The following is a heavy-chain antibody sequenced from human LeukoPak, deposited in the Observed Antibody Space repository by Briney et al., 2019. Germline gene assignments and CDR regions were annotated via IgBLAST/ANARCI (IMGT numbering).Heavy chain of an antibody. D-gene: IGHD5-12*01. V-gene: IGHV1-18*01. CDR3: AREGVYSSYKYYYYGMDV. CDR1: GYTFTSYG. J-gene: IGHJ6*02. CDR2: ISAYNGNT. Sequence: ASVKVSCKASGYTFTSYGISWVRQAPGQGLEWMGWISAYNGNTNYAQKLQGRVTMTTDTSTSTAYMELRSLRSDDTAVYYCAREGVYSSYKYYYYGMDVWGQGTTVTVSS.